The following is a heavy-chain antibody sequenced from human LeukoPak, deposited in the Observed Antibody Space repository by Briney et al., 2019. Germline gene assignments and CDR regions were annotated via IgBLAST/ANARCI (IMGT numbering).Heavy chain of an antibody. V-gene: IGHV1-69*06. Sequence: ASVKVSCKASGYTFTSYAISWVRQAPGQGLEWMGGIIPIFGTANYAQKFQGRVTITADKSTSTAYMELSSLRSEDTAVYYCAREIHQSSWAADYYYYMDVWGKGTTVTVSS. CDR2: IIPIFGTA. D-gene: IGHD3-10*01. CDR1: GYTFTSYA. J-gene: IGHJ6*03. CDR3: AREIHQSSWAADYYYYMDV.